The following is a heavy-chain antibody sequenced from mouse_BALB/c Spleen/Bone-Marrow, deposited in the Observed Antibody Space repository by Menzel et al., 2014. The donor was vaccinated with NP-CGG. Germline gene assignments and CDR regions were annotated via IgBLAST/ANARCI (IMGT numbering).Heavy chain of an antibody. Sequence: EVQLVESGGGLVQPGGSLRLSCAPSGFTFTDYYMSWVRPPPGKALEWLGFIRNKAKGYTTEYSASVKGRFTISRDNSQSILYLQMNTLRAEDSATYYCARDENVGIYWYFDVWGAGTTVTVSS. D-gene: IGHD4-1*01. J-gene: IGHJ1*01. V-gene: IGHV7-3*02. CDR2: IRNKAKGYTT. CDR1: GFTFTDYY. CDR3: ARDENVGIYWYFDV.